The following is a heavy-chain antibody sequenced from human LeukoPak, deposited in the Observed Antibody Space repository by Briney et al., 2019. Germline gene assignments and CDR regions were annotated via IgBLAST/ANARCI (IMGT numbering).Heavy chain of an antibody. CDR2: IYSLGTT. J-gene: IGHJ4*02. CDR1: GGSISTYC. Sequence: PSETLSLTCTVSGGSISTYCWSWIRQPAGKGLEWLGRIYSLGTTNYNPSLKSRVTMSVDTSKNQFSLNLNSVTAADTAVYYCAREVGVSSPRPLDSWGQGTLVTVSS. CDR3: AREVGVSSPRPLDS. D-gene: IGHD1-26*01. V-gene: IGHV4-4*07.